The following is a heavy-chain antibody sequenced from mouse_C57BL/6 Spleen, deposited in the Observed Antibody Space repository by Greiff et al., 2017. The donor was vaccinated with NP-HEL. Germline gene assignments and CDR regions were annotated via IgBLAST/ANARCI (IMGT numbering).Heavy chain of an antibody. CDR1: GYAFSSSW. J-gene: IGHJ1*03. CDR2: IYPGDGDT. Sequence: VKLMESGPELVKPGASVKISCKASGYAFSSSWMNWVKQRPGKGLEWIGRIYPGDGDTNYNGKFKGKATLTADKSSSTAYMQLSSLTSEDSAVYFCARGVYWYFDVWGTGTTVTVSS. CDR3: ARGVYWYFDV. V-gene: IGHV1-82*01.